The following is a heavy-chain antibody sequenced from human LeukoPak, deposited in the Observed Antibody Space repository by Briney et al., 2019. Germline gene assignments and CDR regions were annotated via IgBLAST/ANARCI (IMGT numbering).Heavy chain of an antibody. Sequence: GGSLRLSCAASGFTFSSYAMSWVRQAPGKGLEWASAISGSGGSTYYADSVKGRFTISRDNSKNTLYLQMNSLRAEDTAVYYCAKGSAGTTSRLFDYWGQGTLVTVSS. CDR2: ISGSGGST. D-gene: IGHD6-13*01. V-gene: IGHV3-23*01. J-gene: IGHJ4*02. CDR1: GFTFSSYA. CDR3: AKGSAGTTSRLFDY.